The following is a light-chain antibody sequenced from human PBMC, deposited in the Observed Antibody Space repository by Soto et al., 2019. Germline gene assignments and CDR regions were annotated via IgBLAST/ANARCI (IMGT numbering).Light chain of an antibody. Sequence: DIQMTQSPSTLSASIGDRVTIACRASQSISSWLAWYQQKPGKAPKLLIYDASRLESGVPSRFSGSGSGTEFTLTISSVQPDDVATYYCQQYNSYWTFGQGTKVEIK. CDR2: DAS. CDR1: QSISSW. V-gene: IGKV1-5*01. CDR3: QQYNSYWT. J-gene: IGKJ1*01.